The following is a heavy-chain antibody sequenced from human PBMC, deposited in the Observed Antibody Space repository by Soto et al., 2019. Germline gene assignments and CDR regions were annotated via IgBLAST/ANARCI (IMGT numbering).Heavy chain of an antibody. Sequence: ASVKVSCKASGYSFSSHGLSWIRQAPGQGLEWMGWINPYTGDTYYIQKFRGRVTMTTDTSTTTAYMELRSLTSDDTAVYYCARDYLETDLLGQGTTVTVSS. CDR2: INPYTGDT. V-gene: IGHV1-18*01. CDR1: GYSFSSHG. J-gene: IGHJ6*01. D-gene: IGHD1-1*01. CDR3: ARDYLETDL.